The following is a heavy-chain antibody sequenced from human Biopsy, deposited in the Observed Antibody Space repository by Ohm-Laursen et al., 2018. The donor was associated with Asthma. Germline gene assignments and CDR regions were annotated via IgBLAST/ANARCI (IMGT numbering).Heavy chain of an antibody. CDR3: AREAYDILTGYYGGGGMDV. CDR2: INPSGGST. CDR1: GYTFTSYY. J-gene: IGHJ6*02. D-gene: IGHD3-9*01. V-gene: IGHV1-46*01. Sequence: ASVKVSCKASGYTFTSYYMHWVRQAPGQGLEWMGIINPSGGSTSYAQKFQGRVTMTRDTSTSTVYMELSSLRSDDTAVYYCAREAYDILTGYYGGGGMDVWGQGTTVTVSS.